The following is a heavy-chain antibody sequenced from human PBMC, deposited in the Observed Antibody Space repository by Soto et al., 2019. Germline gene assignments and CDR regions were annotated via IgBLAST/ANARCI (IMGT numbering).Heavy chain of an antibody. J-gene: IGHJ4*02. CDR1: GFTFDDYG. CDR3: ARNRRGGGYDFDH. Sequence: EVQLVESGGSVVRPGGSLRLACAASGFTFDDYGMNWVRQSPGEGLQWVSSINWSGEDARYGDSVKGRVTISRDNAKNSLYLQMNSLRAEDTGLYFWARNRRGGGYDFDHWGQGTLVTVST. V-gene: IGHV3-20*04. D-gene: IGHD5-18*01. CDR2: INWSGEDA.